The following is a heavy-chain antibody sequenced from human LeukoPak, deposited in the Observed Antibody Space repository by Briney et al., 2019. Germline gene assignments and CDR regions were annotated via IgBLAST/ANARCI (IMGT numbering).Heavy chain of an antibody. CDR2: ITSSSSFV. J-gene: IGHJ4*02. V-gene: IGHV3-21*04. CDR1: GFTFSSYS. CDR3: ARRAGAYSHPYDY. Sequence: GGSLRLSCAASGFTFSSYSMHWVRQAPGKGLEWVSSITSSSSFVYYVDSVKGRFTISRDNSKNTLYLQMNSLRAEDTAVYYCARRAGAYSHPYDYWGQGTLVTVSS. D-gene: IGHD4/OR15-4a*01.